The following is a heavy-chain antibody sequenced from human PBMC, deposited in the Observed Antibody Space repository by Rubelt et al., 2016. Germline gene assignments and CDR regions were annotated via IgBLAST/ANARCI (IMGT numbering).Heavy chain of an antibody. CDR3: ARTTGSNWF. CDR2: IDHSGNT. Sequence: QVQLQQWGAGLVKPSETLSLTCAVYGGSFSGYSWTWIRQPPGKGLEWLGEIDHSGNTDYIPSLKSRVSISVDTSKNQFSLRLRSVTAADPAVYYCARTTGSNWFWGQGTLVTVSS. J-gene: IGHJ4*02. V-gene: IGHV4-34*01. CDR1: GGSFSGYS. D-gene: IGHD1-26*01.